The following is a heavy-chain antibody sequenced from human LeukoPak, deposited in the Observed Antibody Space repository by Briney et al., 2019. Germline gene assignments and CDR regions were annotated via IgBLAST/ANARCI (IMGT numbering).Heavy chain of an antibody. CDR2: IKQDGREK. CDR3: ARDEGDRITMVRGNYHYYMDV. V-gene: IGHV3-7*01. Sequence: GGSLRLSCAASGFTFSSYWMSWVRQAPGKGLEWVANIKQDGREKYYVDSVKGRFTISRDNAKNSLYLQMNSLRAEDTAVYYCARDEGDRITMVRGNYHYYMDVWGKGTTVTVSS. D-gene: IGHD3-10*01. CDR1: GFTFSSYW. J-gene: IGHJ6*03.